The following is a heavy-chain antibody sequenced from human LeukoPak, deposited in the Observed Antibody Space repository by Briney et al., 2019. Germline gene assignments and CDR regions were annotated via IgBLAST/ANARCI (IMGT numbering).Heavy chain of an antibody. CDR1: GYTFTSYG. D-gene: IGHD3-22*01. J-gene: IGHJ4*02. V-gene: IGHV1-18*01. Sequence: ASVKVSCKASGYTFTSYGISWVRQAPGQGLEWMGCISAYNGNTNYAQKLQGRVTMTTDTSTNTAYMELRSLRADDTDVYYCARSGAYYYDSSGYYAVGYWGQGILVTVSS. CDR3: ARSGAYYYDSSGYYAVGY. CDR2: ISAYNGNT.